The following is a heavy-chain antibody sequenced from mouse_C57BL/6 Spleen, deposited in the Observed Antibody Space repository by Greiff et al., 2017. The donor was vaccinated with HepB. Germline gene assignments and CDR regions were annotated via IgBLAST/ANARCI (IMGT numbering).Heavy chain of an antibody. V-gene: IGHV5-17*01. D-gene: IGHD1-1*01. CDR3: ARPDYYGSVLFAY. CDR2: ISSGSSTI. J-gene: IGHJ3*01. Sequence: EVQRVESGGGLVKPGGSLKLSCAASGFTFSDYGMHWVRQAPEKGLEWVAYISSGSSTIYYADTVKGRFTISRDNAKNTLFLQMTSLRSEDTAMYYCARPDYYGSVLFAYWGQGTLVTVSA. CDR1: GFTFSDYG.